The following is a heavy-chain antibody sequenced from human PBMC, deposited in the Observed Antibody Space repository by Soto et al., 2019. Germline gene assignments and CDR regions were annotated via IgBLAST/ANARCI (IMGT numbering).Heavy chain of an antibody. V-gene: IGHV4-39*01. CDR3: ARPAYCGGDCWGGAFDI. D-gene: IGHD2-21*02. Sequence: PSETLSLTCTVSGGSISSSSYYWGWIRQPPGKGLEWIGSIYYSGSTYYNPSLKSRVTISVDTSKNQFSLKLSSVTAADTAVYYCARPAYCGGDCWGGAFDIWGQGTMVTVSS. CDR1: GGSISSSSYY. CDR2: IYYSGST. J-gene: IGHJ3*02.